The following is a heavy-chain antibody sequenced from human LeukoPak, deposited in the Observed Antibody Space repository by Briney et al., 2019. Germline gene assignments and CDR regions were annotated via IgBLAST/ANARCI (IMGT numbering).Heavy chain of an antibody. CDR1: GGSISSSNW. V-gene: IGHV4-4*02. CDR3: ASLRGSSGYYFGLPLLD. J-gene: IGHJ4*02. CDR2: IYHSGST. Sequence: PSGTLSLTCAVSGGSISSSNWWSWVRQPPGKGLEWIGEIYHSGSTNYNLSLKSRVTISVDKSKNQFSLKLSSVTAADTAVYYCASLRGSSGYYFGLPLLDWGQGTLVTVSS. D-gene: IGHD3-22*01.